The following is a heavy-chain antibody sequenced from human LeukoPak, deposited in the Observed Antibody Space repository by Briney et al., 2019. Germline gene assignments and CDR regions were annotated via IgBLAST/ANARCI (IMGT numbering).Heavy chain of an antibody. D-gene: IGHD6-13*01. J-gene: IGHJ4*02. V-gene: IGHV3-23*01. CDR2: IIGSGEST. CDR3: ARGGIAAEDY. Sequence: GGSLRLSCAASGFTFNKYAMSWVRQAPGKGLEWVSAIIGSGESTYYADSVKGRFTISRDNSKNTLYLQMSSLRAEDTAVYYCARGGIAAEDYWGQGTLVTVSS. CDR1: GFTFNKYA.